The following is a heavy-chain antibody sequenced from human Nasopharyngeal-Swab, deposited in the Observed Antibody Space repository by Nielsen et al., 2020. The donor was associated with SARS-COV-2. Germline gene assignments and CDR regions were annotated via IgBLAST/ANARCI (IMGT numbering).Heavy chain of an antibody. D-gene: IGHD3-10*01. Sequence: GESLKISCVASGFTFRNYNINWVRQAPGRGLEWVSYISTSSSTIHYADSVKGRFTISRDNAKDSLYLQMSSLRAEDTAFYYCARATDTSTYGLYYWGQGTLATVSS. CDR1: GFTFRNYN. J-gene: IGHJ4*02. CDR3: ARATDTSTYGLYY. V-gene: IGHV3-48*04. CDR2: ISTSSSTI.